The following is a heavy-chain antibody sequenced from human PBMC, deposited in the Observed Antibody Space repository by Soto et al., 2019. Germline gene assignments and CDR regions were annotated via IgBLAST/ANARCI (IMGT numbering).Heavy chain of an antibody. D-gene: IGHD2-15*01. V-gene: IGHV1-69*02. J-gene: IGHJ3*02. CDR3: ARPVVTDAFDI. Sequence: QVQLVQSGAEVKKPGSSVKVSCKASGGTFSSYTISWVRQAPGQGLEWMGRIIPILGIANYAQKFQGRVTXTXVKSASTAYMELSSLRSEDTAVYYCARPVVTDAFDIWGQGTMVTVSS. CDR1: GGTFSSYT. CDR2: IIPILGIA.